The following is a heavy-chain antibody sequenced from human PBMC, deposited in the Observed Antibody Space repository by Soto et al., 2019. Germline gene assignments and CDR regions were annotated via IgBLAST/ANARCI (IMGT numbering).Heavy chain of an antibody. J-gene: IGHJ4*02. D-gene: IGHD3-22*01. V-gene: IGHV3-48*01. CDR2: INNNSGIV. CDR1: GFTLIKYP. Sequence: GGSLRLSCAASGFTLIKYPMNWVRQVPGKGLEWVSYINNNSGIVYYADSVKGRFTISRDNSKNTLYLQMNSLRAEDTAVYYCASGHRDYYDSNGYHPSARQKWGQGTQVTVSS. CDR3: ASGHRDYYDSNGYHPSARQK.